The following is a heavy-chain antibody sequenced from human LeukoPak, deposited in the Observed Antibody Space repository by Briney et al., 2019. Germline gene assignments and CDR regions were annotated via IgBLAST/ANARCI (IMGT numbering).Heavy chain of an antibody. Sequence: PGGSLRLSCAASGFIVSSNYMSWVRQAPGKGLEWVSAISGSGGSTYYADSVKGRFTISRDNSKSTLYLQMNSLRAEDTAVYYCAKRITIFGVVMIYYYYGMDVWGQGTTVTVSS. CDR1: GFIVSSNY. J-gene: IGHJ6*02. V-gene: IGHV3-23*01. D-gene: IGHD3-3*01. CDR3: AKRITIFGVVMIYYYYGMDV. CDR2: ISGSGGST.